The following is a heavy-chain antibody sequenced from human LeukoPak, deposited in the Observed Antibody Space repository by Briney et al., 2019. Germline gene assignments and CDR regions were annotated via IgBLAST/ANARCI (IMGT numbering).Heavy chain of an antibody. Sequence: GGSLRLSCAASGFTFSSYSMNWVRQAPGKGLEWVSAISGSGGSTYYADSVKGRFTISRDNSKNTLYLQMNSLRAEDTAVYYCAKGAGVTMIVVATTYFDYWGQGTLVTVSS. CDR3: AKGAGVTMIVVATTYFDY. J-gene: IGHJ4*02. D-gene: IGHD3-22*01. CDR2: ISGSGGST. V-gene: IGHV3-23*01. CDR1: GFTFSSYS.